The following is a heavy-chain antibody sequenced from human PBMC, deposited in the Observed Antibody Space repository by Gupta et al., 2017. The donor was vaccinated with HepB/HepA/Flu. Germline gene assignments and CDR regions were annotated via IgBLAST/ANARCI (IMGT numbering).Heavy chain of an antibody. V-gene: IGHV4-59*08. CDR2: SHYTAET. D-gene: IGHD2-15*01. Sequence: QVQLQQSGPGLVKPSETLSLTCSVSGDSISNYYWSWVRQPPGKGLEWIAYSHYTAETNYNPAVKSRITVSVDAAKSQFSLRLESVTAADTAVYFCARHANGGTYPMAVGGQGTTVTVYS. J-gene: IGHJ6*02. CDR3: ARHANGGTYPMAV. CDR1: GDSISNYY.